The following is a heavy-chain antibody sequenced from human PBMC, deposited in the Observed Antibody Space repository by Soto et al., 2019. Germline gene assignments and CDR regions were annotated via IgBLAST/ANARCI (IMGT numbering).Heavy chain of an antibody. J-gene: IGHJ4*02. V-gene: IGHV4-39*01. CDR1: GHSIISSTYY. Sequence: SETLSLTCPFSGHSIISSTYYWGWIRQPPGKGLEWIGSIYYSGITYYNPSLKSRVTISVDTSKNQFSLKLSSVTAADTAVYYCARRRMERQLHFDYWGQGTLVTVSS. CDR3: ARRRMERQLHFDY. CDR2: IYYSGIT. D-gene: IGHD6-13*01.